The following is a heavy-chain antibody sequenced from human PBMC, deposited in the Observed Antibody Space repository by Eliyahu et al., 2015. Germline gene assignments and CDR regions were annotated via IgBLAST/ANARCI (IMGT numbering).Heavy chain of an antibody. CDR1: GGTFSTFA. CDR2: ITPIFGTG. D-gene: IGHD6-19*01. V-gene: IGHV1-69*01. Sequence: QVQLVQSGAEVKKPGSSVKVSCKASGGTFSTFAISWVRQAPGQGLEWMGGITPIFGTGNCAQKFQGRVTITADESTSTVYMELNSLRSEDTAVYYCARPSADNSGFSKPFDYWGQGTLVTVSS. CDR3: ARPSADNSGFSKPFDY. J-gene: IGHJ4*02.